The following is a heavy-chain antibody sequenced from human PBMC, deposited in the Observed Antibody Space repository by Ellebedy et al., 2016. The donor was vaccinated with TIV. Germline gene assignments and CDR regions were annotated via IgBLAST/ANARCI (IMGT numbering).Heavy chain of an antibody. J-gene: IGHJ4*02. CDR2: IWYDGSNK. V-gene: IGHV3-33*01. Sequence: GGSLRLSXAASGFTFSSYGMHWVRQAPGKGLEWVAVIWYDGSNKYYADSVKGRFTISRDNSKNTLYLQMNSLRAEDTAVYYCARDGYYYDSSGYFDYWGQGTLVTVSS. CDR3: ARDGYYYDSSGYFDY. D-gene: IGHD3-22*01. CDR1: GFTFSSYG.